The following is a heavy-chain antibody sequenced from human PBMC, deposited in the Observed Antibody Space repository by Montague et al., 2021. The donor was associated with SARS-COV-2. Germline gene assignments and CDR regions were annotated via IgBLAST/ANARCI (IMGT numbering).Heavy chain of an antibody. CDR1: GDSTSCPNCY. CDR2: IYNSGTT. V-gene: IGHV4-39*01. J-gene: IGHJ5*02. Sequence: SETLSLTCTVSGDSTSCPNCYWGWIRQAPGKGLDWIGTIYNSGTTYYNPSLKSRLTISIDTSKNQFSLKLTSVTAADTAVYCCARHRNYGDHSLDNWFHPWGQGTLGTVSS. D-gene: IGHD4-17*01. CDR3: ARHRNYGDHSLDNWFHP.